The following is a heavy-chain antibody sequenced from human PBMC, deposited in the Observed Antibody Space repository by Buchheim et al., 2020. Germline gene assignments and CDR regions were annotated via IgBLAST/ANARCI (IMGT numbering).Heavy chain of an antibody. D-gene: IGHD2-2*01. J-gene: IGHJ5*02. CDR3: ARDGCSSTSCYSSWFDP. V-gene: IGHV1-46*01. CDR1: GYTFTGYY. CDR2: INPSGGST. Sequence: QVQLVQSGAEVKKPGASVKVSCKASGYTFTGYYMHWVRQAPGQGLEWMGIINPSGGSTSYAQKFQGRVTMTRDTSTSTVYMELSSLRSEDTAVYYCARDGCSSTSCYSSWFDPWGQGTL.